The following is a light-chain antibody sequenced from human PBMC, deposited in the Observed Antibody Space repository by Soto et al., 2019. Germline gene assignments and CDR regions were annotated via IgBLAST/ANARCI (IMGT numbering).Light chain of an antibody. CDR1: QSVSSY. CDR2: DAS. J-gene: IGKJ2*01. V-gene: IGKV3-11*01. CDR3: QQRSNWGYT. Sequence: EIVLTQSPATLSLSPGERATLSCRASQSVSSYLAWYQQKPGQAPRLLIHDASNRATGIPARFSGSGSGTDFTLTISSLEPEDFAVYYCQQRSNWGYTFGQGTKVDIK.